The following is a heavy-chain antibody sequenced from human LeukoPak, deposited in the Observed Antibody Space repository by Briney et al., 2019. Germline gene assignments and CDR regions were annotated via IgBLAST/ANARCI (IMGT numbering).Heavy chain of an antibody. CDR1: GGSISSSSYY. CDR2: INHSGST. D-gene: IGHD2-2*03. J-gene: IGHJ4*02. CDR3: ARGRVDIVVVPAAMSRYFDY. Sequence: SETLSLTCTVSGGSISSSSYYWGWIRQPPGNGLEWIGEINHSGSTNYNPSLKSRVTISVDTSKNQFSLKLSSVTAADTAVYYCARGRVDIVVVPAAMSRYFDYWGQGTLVTVSS. V-gene: IGHV4-39*07.